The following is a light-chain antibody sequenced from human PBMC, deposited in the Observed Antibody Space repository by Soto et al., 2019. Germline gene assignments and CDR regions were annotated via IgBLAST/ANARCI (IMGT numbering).Light chain of an antibody. CDR1: QDISNY. CDR3: QQYDNLPLT. Sequence: DIQMTQSPSSLSASVGDRVTITCQASQDISNYLNWYQQKPGKAPELLIYDASNLETGVPSRFGGSGSGTDFTFTISSLQPEDIATYYCQQYDNLPLTFGPGNKVDIK. CDR2: DAS. V-gene: IGKV1-33*01. J-gene: IGKJ3*01.